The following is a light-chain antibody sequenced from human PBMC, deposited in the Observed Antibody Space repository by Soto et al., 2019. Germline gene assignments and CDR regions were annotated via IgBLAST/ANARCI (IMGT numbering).Light chain of an antibody. Sequence: EIVLTQSPGTLSLSPGERATLSCRASQSVSSSYLAWYQQKPGQAPRLLIYGASSRATGIPDRFSGSGSGTDFTLTISRLEPEDFAVYYCLQYNKWPRTFGQGTKVDI. CDR3: LQYNKWPRT. V-gene: IGKV3-20*01. J-gene: IGKJ1*01. CDR1: QSVSSSY. CDR2: GAS.